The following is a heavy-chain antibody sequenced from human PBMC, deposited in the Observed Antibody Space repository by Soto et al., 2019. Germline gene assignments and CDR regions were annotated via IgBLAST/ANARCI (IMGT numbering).Heavy chain of an antibody. CDR1: GFAFSSHP. Sequence: GGSLRLSCAASGFAFSSHPMSWVRQAPERGLEWVSGISDSGGLTYNTDSVKGRFTISRDNSKNTLYLQMNSLRAEDTALYYCARRAFGSSRSFDIWGQGTMVTVS. CDR3: ARRAFGSSRSFDI. D-gene: IGHD6-6*01. V-gene: IGHV3-23*01. CDR2: ISDSGGLT. J-gene: IGHJ3*02.